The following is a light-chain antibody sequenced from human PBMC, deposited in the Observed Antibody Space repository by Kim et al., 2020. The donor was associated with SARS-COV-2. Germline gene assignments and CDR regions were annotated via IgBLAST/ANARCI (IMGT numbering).Light chain of an antibody. CDR1: NSNIGAGYE. V-gene: IGLV1-40*01. Sequence: QRVTISCTGSNSNIGAGYEVHWYQPLPGTAPKLLIYSDYRRPSGVPDRFSGSKSGSSASLAITGLQAEDEADYYCQSYDTGLSGIIFGGGTQLTVL. CDR2: SDY. CDR3: QSYDTGLSGII. J-gene: IGLJ2*01.